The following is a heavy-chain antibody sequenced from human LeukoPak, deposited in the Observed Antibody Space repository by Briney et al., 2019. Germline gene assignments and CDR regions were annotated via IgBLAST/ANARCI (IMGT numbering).Heavy chain of an antibody. CDR1: GGSISSSGYH. V-gene: IGHV4-39*07. CDR2: MYYSGST. D-gene: IGHD3-22*01. J-gene: IGHJ6*03. CDR3: ARDLSGYYDSSGYGDYYYYMDV. Sequence: PSETLSLTCSVSGGSISSSGYHWGWIRQPPGKGLEWVGSMYYSGSTNYNPSLKSRVTISVDTSKNQFSLKLSSVTAADTAVYYCARDLSGYYDSSGYGDYYYYMDVWGKGTTVTVSS.